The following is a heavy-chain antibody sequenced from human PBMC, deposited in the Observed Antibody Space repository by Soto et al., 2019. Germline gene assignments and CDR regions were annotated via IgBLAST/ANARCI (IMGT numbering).Heavy chain of an antibody. CDR1: GGSISSGGYY. V-gene: IGHV4-31*03. J-gene: IGHJ4*02. CDR3: ARAVYSSSSGFDY. D-gene: IGHD6-6*01. CDR2: IYYSGST. Sequence: QVQLQESGPGLVKPSQTLSLTCTVSGGSISSGGYYWSWIRQHPGKGLEWVGYIYYSGSTYYNPSLKSRVIISVDSSNTQFSLKLSSVTAADTAVYYCARAVYSSSSGFDYWGQGTLVTVSS.